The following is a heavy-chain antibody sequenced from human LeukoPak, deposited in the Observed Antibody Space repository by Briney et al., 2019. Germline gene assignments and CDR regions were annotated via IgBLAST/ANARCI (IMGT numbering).Heavy chain of an antibody. J-gene: IGHJ4*02. CDR1: GGSISSSNW. CDR3: ARVRCSSTSCYSSSARRTIDY. V-gene: IGHV4-4*02. D-gene: IGHD2-2*02. Sequence: KSSETLSLTCAVSGGSISSSNWWSWVRQPPGKGLEWIGEIYHSGSTNYNPSLKSRVTISVDKSKNQFSLKLSSVTAADTAVYYCARVRCSSTSCYSSSARRTIDYWGQGTLVTVSS. CDR2: IYHSGST.